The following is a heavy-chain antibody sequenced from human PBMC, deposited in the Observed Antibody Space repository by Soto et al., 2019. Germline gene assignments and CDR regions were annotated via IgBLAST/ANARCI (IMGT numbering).Heavy chain of an antibody. CDR2: ISVSGGST. D-gene: IGHD3-16*01. CDR3: AKEGYLWDYYYYGMDV. CDR1: GFTFSSYA. Sequence: PGGSLRLSCAASGFTFSSYAMSWVRQAPGKGLEWVSAISVSGGSTYYADSVKGRFTISRDNSKNTLYLQMNSLRAEDTAVYYCAKEGYLWDYYYYGMDVWGQGTTVTVSS. J-gene: IGHJ6*02. V-gene: IGHV3-23*01.